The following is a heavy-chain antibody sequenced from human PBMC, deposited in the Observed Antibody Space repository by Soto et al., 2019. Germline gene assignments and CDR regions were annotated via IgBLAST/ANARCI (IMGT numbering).Heavy chain of an antibody. D-gene: IGHD5-12*01. CDR2: IYYSGST. CDR3: ARDNGDGYNYYYYYGMDV. V-gene: IGHV4-59*01. Sequence: SETLSLTCTVSGGSISSYYWSWIRQPPGKGLEWIGYIYYSGSTNYNPSLKSRVTISVDTSKNQFSLKLSSVTAADTAVYYCARDNGDGYNYYYYYGMDVWGQGTTVTVS. J-gene: IGHJ6*02. CDR1: GGSISSYY.